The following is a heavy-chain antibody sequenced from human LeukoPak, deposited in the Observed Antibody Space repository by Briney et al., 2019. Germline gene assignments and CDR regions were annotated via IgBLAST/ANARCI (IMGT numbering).Heavy chain of an antibody. CDR2: IIPILGIA. CDR3: ARSSPTYYFDSSGYYYGDY. CDR1: VGTFSSYT. Sequence: SVKVSCKASVGTFSSYTISWVRQAPGQGLEWMGRIIPILGIANYAQKFQGRVTITADKSTSTAYMELSSLRSEDTAVYYCARSSPTYYFDSSGYYYGDYWGQGTLVTVSS. J-gene: IGHJ4*02. V-gene: IGHV1-69*02. D-gene: IGHD3-22*01.